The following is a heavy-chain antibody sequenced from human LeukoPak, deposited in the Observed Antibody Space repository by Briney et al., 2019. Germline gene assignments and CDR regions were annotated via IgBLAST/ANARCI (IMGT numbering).Heavy chain of an antibody. CDR2: ISAYNGNT. CDR3: ARDPHYDILTGPATNDAFDI. V-gene: IGHV1-18*01. D-gene: IGHD3-9*01. CDR1: GYTFTSYG. J-gene: IGHJ3*02. Sequence: ASVKVSCKASGYTFTSYGISWVRQAPGQGLEWMGWISAYNGNTNYAQKLQGRVTMTTDTSTSTAYMELRSLRSDDTAVYYCARDPHYDILTGPATNDAFDIWAKGQWSPSLQ.